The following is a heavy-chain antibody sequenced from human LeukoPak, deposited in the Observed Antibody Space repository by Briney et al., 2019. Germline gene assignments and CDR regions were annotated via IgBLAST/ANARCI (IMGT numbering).Heavy chain of an antibody. J-gene: IGHJ4*02. V-gene: IGHV4-59*08. CDR2: IYNSGTT. CDR3: ARHKGLEGIAAAGIVVSGFDY. CDR1: GGSISDYD. D-gene: IGHD6-13*01. Sequence: PSETLSLTCSVSGGSISDYDWSWIRQPPGKGLEWIGYIYNSGTTNYSPSLKSRVTISVDTSKNQFSLKLSSVTAADTAVYYCARHKGLEGIAAAGIVVSGFDYWGQGTLVTVSS.